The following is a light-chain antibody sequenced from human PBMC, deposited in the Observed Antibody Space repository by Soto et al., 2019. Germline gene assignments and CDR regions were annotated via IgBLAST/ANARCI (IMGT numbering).Light chain of an antibody. CDR2: GGS. J-gene: IGKJ2*01. CDR3: QQFDSSRMYI. CDR1: QSVTSTY. V-gene: IGKV3-20*01. Sequence: EIVLTQSPGTLSLSPGERATLSCRASQSVTSTYLAWYQQKPGQSPRLIIYGGSTRASGFPDRFSGGGSGTDFTLTISRLEPEDYAVYYWNCQQFDSSRMYIFGQGTKLAI.